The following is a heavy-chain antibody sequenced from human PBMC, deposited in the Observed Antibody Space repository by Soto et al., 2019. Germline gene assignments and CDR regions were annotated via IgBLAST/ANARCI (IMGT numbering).Heavy chain of an antibody. J-gene: IGHJ4*02. CDR1: GFPFSTDD. CDR2: IGIGGDT. V-gene: IGHV3-13*04. Sequence: EVQLVESGGGLVQPGGSLRLSCAASGFPFSTDDMNWVRQTAGKGLEWVSAIGIGGDTYYADSVKGRFTVSRENAKISLYLQMHSLSAGVTAVYYFARAAEVDPSDYWGQGTLVTVSS. CDR3: ARAAEVDPSDY. D-gene: IGHD3-9*01.